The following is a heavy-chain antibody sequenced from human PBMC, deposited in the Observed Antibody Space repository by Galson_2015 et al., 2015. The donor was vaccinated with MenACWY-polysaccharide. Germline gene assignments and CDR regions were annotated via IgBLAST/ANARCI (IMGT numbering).Heavy chain of an antibody. V-gene: IGHV3-74*01. J-gene: IGHJ4*02. CDR2: ISSDGSST. CDR1: GFTFSSYR. D-gene: IGHD6-13*01. CDR3: ARVQGGYSNDWHHPYYFDY. Sequence: SLRLSCAASGFTFSSYRMHWVRQAPGKGLVWVSRISSDGSSTSYAGSVKGRFTISRGNAKNTLHLQMSSLRAEDTAVYYCARVQGGYSNDWHHPYYFDYWGQGTLVTVSS.